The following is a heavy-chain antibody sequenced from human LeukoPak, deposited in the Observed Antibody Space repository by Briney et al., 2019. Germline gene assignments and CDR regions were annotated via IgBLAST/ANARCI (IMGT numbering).Heavy chain of an antibody. CDR3: ARDGSNPYFDY. CDR1: GFSFTSYW. Sequence: QTGGSLRLPCAASGFSFTSYWMSWVRQAPGQGLEWVANINRDGSEKYYVDSVKGRFTISRDNGKNSLYLQMNSLRAEDTAVYFCARDGSNPYFDYWGQGSLVTVSS. CDR2: INRDGSEK. D-gene: IGHD6-13*01. V-gene: IGHV3-7*01. J-gene: IGHJ4*02.